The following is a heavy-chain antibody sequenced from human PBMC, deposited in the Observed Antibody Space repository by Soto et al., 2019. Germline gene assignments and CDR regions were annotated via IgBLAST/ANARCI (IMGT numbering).Heavy chain of an antibody. CDR2: IYPGDSDT. CDR1: GYSFTSYW. CDR3: ARPNKTGGYDYFDY. Sequence: PGESLKISCKGSGYSFTSYWIGWVRQMPGKGLEWMGIIYPGDSDTRYSPSFQGPVPLSSDKSISTAYLQWSSLKASDTAMYYFARPNKTGGYDYFDYWGQGTLVTVSS. D-gene: IGHD5-12*01. J-gene: IGHJ4*02. V-gene: IGHV5-51*01.